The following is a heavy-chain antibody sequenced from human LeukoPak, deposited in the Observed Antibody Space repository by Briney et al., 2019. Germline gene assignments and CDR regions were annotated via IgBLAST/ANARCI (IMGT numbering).Heavy chain of an antibody. Sequence: GGSLRLSCAATGFTFSNYAIHWGRQAPGKGLEWVAFISDDGSRQHYADSVKGRFTISRDNSKTTLYLQMNSLRAEDTAVYYCARPYGPGNYCYYYGMDVWGQGTTVTVSS. CDR2: ISDDGSRQ. J-gene: IGHJ6*02. D-gene: IGHD3-10*01. CDR1: GFTFSNYA. CDR3: ARPYGPGNYCYYYGMDV. V-gene: IGHV3-30-3*01.